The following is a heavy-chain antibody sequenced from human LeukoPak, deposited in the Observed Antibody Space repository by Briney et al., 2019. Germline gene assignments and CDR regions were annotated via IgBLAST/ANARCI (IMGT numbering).Heavy chain of an antibody. CDR3: ADNLSR. CDR2: IDRSSNTI. V-gene: IGHV3-48*04. CDR1: GFTLSTAS. D-gene: IGHD1-1*01. J-gene: IGHJ4*02. Sequence: GGSLRLSCAASGFTLSTASVNWVRQAPGKGLEWISYIDRSSNTIYYADSVKGRFTISRDSAKNSLYLQMNSLRAEDTAVYFCADNLSRWGQGTLVTVSS.